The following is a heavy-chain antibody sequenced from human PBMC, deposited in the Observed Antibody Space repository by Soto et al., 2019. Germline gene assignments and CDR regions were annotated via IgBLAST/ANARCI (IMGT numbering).Heavy chain of an antibody. J-gene: IGHJ4*02. V-gene: IGHV3-64D*08. CDR1: GFTFSAYT. CDR3: VKDAAEHSSGWYEVDY. D-gene: IGHD6-19*01. CDR2: ISSNGGIT. Sequence: PGGSLRLSCSASGFTFSAYTMHWVRQAPGKGLEYVSAISSNGGITYYADSMKGRFSISRDNSKNTLYLQMSSLRPEDTAVYYCVKDAAEHSSGWYEVDYWGQGTLVTVSS.